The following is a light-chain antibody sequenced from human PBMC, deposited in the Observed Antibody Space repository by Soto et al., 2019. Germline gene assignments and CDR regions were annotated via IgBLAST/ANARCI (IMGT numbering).Light chain of an antibody. J-gene: IGLJ3*02. CDR3: CSYGGSYSWV. CDR1: SSDVGGYNY. V-gene: IGLV2-11*01. Sequence: QSALTQPASVSGSPGQSITISCAGTSSDVGGYNYVSWYQQSPGKAPKLMIYDVNKRPSGVPDRFSGSKSGNTASLTISGLQAEDESDYYCCSYGGSYSWVFGGGTKLTVL. CDR2: DVN.